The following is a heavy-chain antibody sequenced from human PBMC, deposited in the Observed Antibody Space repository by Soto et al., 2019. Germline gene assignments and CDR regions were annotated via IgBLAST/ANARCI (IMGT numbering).Heavy chain of an antibody. CDR3: ARDLGSGYDPGDY. CDR2: IIPTIGTT. Sequence: QVQLVQSGAEVKKPGSSVKVSCKASGDTFTIFAISWVRQAPGQGLEWMGGIIPTIGTTNYAQRFQGRITITGDESTGTADMECSSLKAEDTAVYYCARDLGSGYDPGDYWGQGTLVTVSS. D-gene: IGHD5-12*01. J-gene: IGHJ4*02. CDR1: GDTFTIFA. V-gene: IGHV1-69*12.